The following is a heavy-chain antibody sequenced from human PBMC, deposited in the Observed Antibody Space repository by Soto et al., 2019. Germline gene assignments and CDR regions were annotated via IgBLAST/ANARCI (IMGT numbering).Heavy chain of an antibody. J-gene: IGHJ4*02. CDR1: CCSIRSYY. D-gene: IGHD6-19*01. V-gene: IGHV4-59*12. CDR2: LYFRGST. Sequence: SDTLSLTCTVSCCSIRSYYWRWIRQPPGKGLEWIGYLYFRGSTNYNPSLKSRVTISVDTSKNLFSLKLSSVTAADTAVYYCARDKGSGWTSGWGQGTLVTVS. CDR3: ARDKGSGWTSG.